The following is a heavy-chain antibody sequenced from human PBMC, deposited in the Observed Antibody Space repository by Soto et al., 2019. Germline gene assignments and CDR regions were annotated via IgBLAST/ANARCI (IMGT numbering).Heavy chain of an antibody. CDR1: GGSISSYY. Sequence: QVQLQESGPGLVKPSETLSLTCTVSGGSISSYYWSWIRQPAGKGLEWIGRIYTSGSTNYNPSLKSRVTMSVDTSKNQFSLKLSSVTAADTAVYYCASLSHGDSSGYYPAPMDVWGQGTTVTVSS. D-gene: IGHD3-22*01. CDR3: ASLSHGDSSGYYPAPMDV. V-gene: IGHV4-4*07. J-gene: IGHJ6*02. CDR2: IYTSGST.